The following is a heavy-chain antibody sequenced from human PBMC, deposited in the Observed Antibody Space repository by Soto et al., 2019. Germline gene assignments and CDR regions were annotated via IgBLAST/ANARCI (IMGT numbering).Heavy chain of an antibody. CDR3: AQCTAGPDY. J-gene: IGHJ4*02. CDR1: GFTFSNYA. CDR2: IDGSGDST. Sequence: CGSLRLSCSSSGFTFSNYAMSWVRQAPGKGLVWVSAIDGSGDSTYYPDSVKGRFTISRDNSKNTLYLQMNSLSAEDTAVYYCAQCTAGPDYWGEGTLVTVSS. D-gene: IGHD2-2*01. V-gene: IGHV3-23*01.